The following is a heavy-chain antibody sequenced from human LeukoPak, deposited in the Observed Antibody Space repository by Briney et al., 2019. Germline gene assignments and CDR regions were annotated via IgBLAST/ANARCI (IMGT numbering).Heavy chain of an antibody. J-gene: IGHJ5*02. D-gene: IGHD3-3*01. CDR1: GGSISSSSYS. CDR2: IYYSGTT. Sequence: PSETLSLTCTVSGGSISSSSYSWGWIRQPPGKGLEWIGSIYYSGTTYYNPSLKSRVTISVDTSKIQFSLKLSSVAVTDTAVYYCARDSARFLEWLADNWFDPWGQGTLVTVSS. CDR3: ARDSARFLEWLADNWFDP. V-gene: IGHV4-39*02.